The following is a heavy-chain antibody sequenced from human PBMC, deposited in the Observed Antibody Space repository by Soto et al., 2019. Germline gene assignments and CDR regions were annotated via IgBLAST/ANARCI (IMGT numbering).Heavy chain of an antibody. CDR2: INPNSGGT. Sequence: ASVKGNCKASGYTFTGYYMHWGRQAPGQGIEWMGWINPNSGGTNYAQKFQGRVTMTRDTSISTAYMELSRLRSDDTAGYYCARAYYYDSFFSRLGYYCYG. V-gene: IGHV1-2*02. D-gene: IGHD3-22*01. CDR1: GYTFTGYY. J-gene: IGHJ6*01. CDR3: ARAYYYDSFFSRLGYYCYG.